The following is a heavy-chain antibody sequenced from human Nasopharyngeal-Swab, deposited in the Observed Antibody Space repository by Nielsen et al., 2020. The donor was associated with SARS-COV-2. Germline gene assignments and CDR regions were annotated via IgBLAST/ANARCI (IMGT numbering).Heavy chain of an antibody. Sequence: SVKVSCKASGGTFSSYAISWVRQAPGQGLEWMGGIIPIFGTANYAQKFQGRVAITADESTSTAYMELSSLRSEDTAVYYCARTYYYGSGSYYNFDYWGQGTLVTVSS. V-gene: IGHV1-69*13. J-gene: IGHJ4*02. CDR3: ARTYYYGSGSYYNFDY. CDR2: IIPIFGTA. CDR1: GGTFSSYA. D-gene: IGHD3-10*01.